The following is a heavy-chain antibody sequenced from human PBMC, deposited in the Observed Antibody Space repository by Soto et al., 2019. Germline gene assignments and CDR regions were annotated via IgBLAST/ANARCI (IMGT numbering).Heavy chain of an antibody. J-gene: IGHJ6*03. CDR2: IVVGSGNT. D-gene: IGHD3-10*01. V-gene: IGHV1-58*02. CDR1: GFTFTSSA. CDR3: AGFGELSSSYYMDV. Sequence: ASVKVSCKASGFTFTSSAMQWVRQARGQRLEWIGWIVVGSGNTNYAQKFQERVTITRDMSTSTAYMELSSLRSEDTAVYYCAGFGELSSSYYMDVWGKGTTVTVSS.